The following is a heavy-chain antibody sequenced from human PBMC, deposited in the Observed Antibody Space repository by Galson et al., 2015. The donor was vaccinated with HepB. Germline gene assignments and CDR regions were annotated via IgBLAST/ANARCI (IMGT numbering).Heavy chain of an antibody. Sequence: LRLSCAASGFTFSDYYMSWIRQAPGKGLEWVSYISSSSSYTNYADSVKGRFTISRDNAKNSLYLQMNSLRAEDTAVYYCARCWYGGAAGNVDYWGQGTLVTVSS. CDR1: GFTFSDYY. J-gene: IGHJ4*02. CDR2: ISSSSSYT. D-gene: IGHD6-13*01. CDR3: ARCWYGGAAGNVDY. V-gene: IGHV3-11*03.